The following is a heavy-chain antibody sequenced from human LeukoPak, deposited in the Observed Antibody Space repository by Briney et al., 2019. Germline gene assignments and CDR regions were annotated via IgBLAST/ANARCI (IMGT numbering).Heavy chain of an antibody. D-gene: IGHD4-23*01. CDR2: IPNDGSSK. V-gene: IGHV3-30-3*01. Sequence: GGSLRLSCAGSEVTFSNYAVHWVRQAPGRGLEWVAVIPNDGSSKYYADSVKGRFIVSRDNTQNTLYLQINSLKSEDTAIYYCARPSYGGNNYYYYGLAVWGQGTTVTVSS. J-gene: IGHJ6*02. CDR1: EVTFSNYA. CDR3: ARPSYGGNNYYYYGLAV.